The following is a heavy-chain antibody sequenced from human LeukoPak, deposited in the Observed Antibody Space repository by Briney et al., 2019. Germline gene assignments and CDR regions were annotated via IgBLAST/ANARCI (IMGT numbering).Heavy chain of an antibody. V-gene: IGHV3-11*04. CDR3: ARGLITMVRGVPYFDY. Sequence: AGGSLRLSCAASGFTFSDYYMSWIRQAPGKGLEWVSYISSSGSTIYYADSVKGRFTISRDNAKNSLYLQMNSLRAEDTAVYYCARGLITMVRGVPYFDYWGQGTLVTVSS. CDR2: ISSSGSTI. D-gene: IGHD3-10*01. J-gene: IGHJ4*02. CDR1: GFTFSDYY.